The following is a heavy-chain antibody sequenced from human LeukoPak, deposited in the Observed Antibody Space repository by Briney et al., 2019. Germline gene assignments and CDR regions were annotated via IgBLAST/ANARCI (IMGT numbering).Heavy chain of an antibody. CDR3: ASESLYSGRYYAFDI. CDR2: IYYSGSI. CDR1: GGSISSSSYY. V-gene: IGHV4-61*05. D-gene: IGHD1-26*01. J-gene: IGHJ3*02. Sequence: PSETLSLTCTVSGGSISSSSYYWGWIRQPPGKGLEWFRYIYYSGSINCNPSLKSLFTISVEMSQNQFSLKLSSVTAADTAVYYCASESLYSGRYYAFDIWGQGTMVTVSS.